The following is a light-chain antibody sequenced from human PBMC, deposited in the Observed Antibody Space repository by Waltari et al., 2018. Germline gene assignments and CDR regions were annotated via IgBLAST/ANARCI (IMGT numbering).Light chain of an antibody. J-gene: IGKJ1*01. Sequence: DIQMTQSPSTLSASIGGRVTITCRASQNVDTWLAWYQQKPGKAPKLLVYKTSTLQSGVPSRFSGSGSGTHFTLTISSLQPDDFATYYCQQYNTYWTFGQGTKVE. CDR3: QQYNTYWT. CDR1: QNVDTW. CDR2: KTS. V-gene: IGKV1-5*03.